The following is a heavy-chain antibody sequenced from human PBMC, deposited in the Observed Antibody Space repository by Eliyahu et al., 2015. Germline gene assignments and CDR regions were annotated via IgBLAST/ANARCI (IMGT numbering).Heavy chain of an antibody. J-gene: IGHJ4*02. D-gene: IGHD1-1*01. CDR1: GFXFGSYA. V-gene: IGHV3-23*01. Sequence: EVQLLESGGGLVQPGGXLRLSCAASGFXFGSYAMTWVRQAPGKGLXWVSSNYNGGSTYYADSVKGRFTISRDNSKNTLYLQMNGLRAEDTAVYYCAIQLKGSFDYWGQGTLVTVSS. CDR2: NYNGGST. CDR3: AIQLKGSFDY.